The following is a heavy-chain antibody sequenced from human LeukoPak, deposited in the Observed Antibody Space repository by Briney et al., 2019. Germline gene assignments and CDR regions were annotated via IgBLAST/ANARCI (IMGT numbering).Heavy chain of an antibody. D-gene: IGHD3-22*01. J-gene: IGHJ4*02. CDR3: AKAPYDSSGPPFDY. Sequence: GGSLRLSCAASGFTFSSYWMSWVRQAPGKGLEWVANIKQDGSEKYYVDSVKGRFTISRDNAKNSLYLQMNSLRAEDTAVYYCAKAPYDSSGPPFDYWGQGTLVTVSS. CDR1: GFTFSSYW. CDR2: IKQDGSEK. V-gene: IGHV3-7*01.